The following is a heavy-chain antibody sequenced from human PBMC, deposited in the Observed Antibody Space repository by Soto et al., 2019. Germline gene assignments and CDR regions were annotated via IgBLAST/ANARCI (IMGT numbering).Heavy chain of an antibody. V-gene: IGHV4-59*01. CDR1: GGSISSYY. Sequence: SETLCLTCTVSGGSISSYYWSWIRQPPVKGLEWIGYIYYSGSTNYNPSLKSRVTISVDTSKNQFSLKLSSVTAADTAVYYCARDIAPAVGNAFDIWGPRTLGTV. CDR3: ARDIAPAVGNAFDI. D-gene: IGHD6-13*01. CDR2: IYYSGST. J-gene: IGHJ3*02.